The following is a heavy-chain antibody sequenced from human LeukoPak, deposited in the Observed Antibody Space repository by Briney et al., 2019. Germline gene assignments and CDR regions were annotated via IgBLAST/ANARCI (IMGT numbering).Heavy chain of an antibody. Sequence: GGSLRLSCVASGFTFKNNWMSWVRQAPGKGLEWVANINQGGSDKYYVDSVKGRFTISRDNANNLLYLQMNSLRGEDTAVYYCTRDRSRAEDDWGQGTLVTVSS. CDR3: TRDRSRAEDD. CDR2: INQGGSDK. J-gene: IGHJ4*02. D-gene: IGHD1-14*01. V-gene: IGHV3-7*01. CDR1: GFTFKNNW.